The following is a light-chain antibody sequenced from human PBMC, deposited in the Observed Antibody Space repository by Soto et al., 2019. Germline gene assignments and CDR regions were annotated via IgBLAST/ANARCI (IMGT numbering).Light chain of an antibody. J-gene: IGLJ1*01. V-gene: IGLV2-14*01. CDR3: SSYTSSSTLYV. CDR2: DVS. CDR1: SSDVGGYNY. Sequence: QSALTQPASMSGSPGQSITISCTGTSSDVGGYNYVSWYQQHLGKAPKLMIYDVSNRPSGVSNRFSGSKSGNTASLTISGLQAEDEADYYCSSYTSSSTLYVFGTGTKVNVL.